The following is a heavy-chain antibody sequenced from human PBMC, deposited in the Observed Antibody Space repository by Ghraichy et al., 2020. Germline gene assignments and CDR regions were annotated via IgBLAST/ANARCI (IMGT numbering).Heavy chain of an antibody. V-gene: IGHV4-39*01. D-gene: IGHD2-15*01. CDR2: IYYSGST. CDR1: GGSISSSSYF. J-gene: IGHJ4*02. Sequence: LETLSLTCIVSGGSISSSSYFWGWIRQPPGKGLEWIGSIYYSGSTYYNPSLKSRVTISVDTSKKQFSLKLSSVTAADTAVYYCATHGFLRIPDYWGQGTLVTVSS. CDR3: ATHGFLRIPDY.